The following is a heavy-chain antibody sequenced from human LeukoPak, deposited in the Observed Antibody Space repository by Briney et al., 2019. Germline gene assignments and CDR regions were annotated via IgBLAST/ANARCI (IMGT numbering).Heavy chain of an antibody. CDR3: ASNGYSYGYGHFDY. Sequence: SETLSLTCAVSGGSISSSNWWSWVRQPPGKGLEWIGEIYHSGSTNYNPSLKSRVTISVDKSKNQFSLKLSSVTAADTAVYYCASNGYSYGYGHFDYWGQGNLVTVSS. CDR1: GGSISSSNW. D-gene: IGHD5-18*01. J-gene: IGHJ4*02. V-gene: IGHV4-4*02. CDR2: IYHSGST.